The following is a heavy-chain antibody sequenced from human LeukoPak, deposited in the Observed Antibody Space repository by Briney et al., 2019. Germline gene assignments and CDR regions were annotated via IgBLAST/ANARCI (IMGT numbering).Heavy chain of an antibody. J-gene: IGHJ6*02. D-gene: IGHD3-22*01. CDR2: IYYSGST. Sequence: SETLSLTCTASGGSISSSSYYWGWIRQPPGKGLVWIGSIYYSGSTYYNPSLKSRVTISVDTSKNQFSLKLSSVTAADTAVYYCARAADRDEPHLGYYGMDVWGQGTTVTVSS. CDR1: GGSISSSSYY. CDR3: ARAADRDEPHLGYYGMDV. V-gene: IGHV4-39*07.